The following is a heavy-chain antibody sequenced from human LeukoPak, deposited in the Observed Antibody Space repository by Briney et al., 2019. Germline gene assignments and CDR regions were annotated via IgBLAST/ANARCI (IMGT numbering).Heavy chain of an antibody. CDR2: IYTSGST. D-gene: IGHD5-18*01. CDR3: ARDLWGSYSYGLRDDYYFDY. CDR1: GGSISSYY. Sequence: SETLSLTCTVSGGSISSYYWSWIRQPAGKGLEWIGRIYTSGSTNYNPSLKSRVTMSVDTSKNQFSLKLSSVTAADTAVYYCARDLWGSYSYGLRDDYYFDYWGQGTLVTVSS. V-gene: IGHV4-4*07. J-gene: IGHJ4*02.